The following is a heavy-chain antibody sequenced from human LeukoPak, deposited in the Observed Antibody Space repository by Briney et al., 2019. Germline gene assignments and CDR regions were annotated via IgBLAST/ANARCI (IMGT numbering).Heavy chain of an antibody. CDR1: GFIFSDYY. CDR2: IGSSGSTI. D-gene: IGHD3-10*01. CDR3: ARALWLGEGFFDY. Sequence: GGSLRLSCAASGFIFSDYYMTWIRQAPGKGLELISHIGSSGSTIYYADSMKGRFTISRDNTKKSLYPQMNSLRAEDTAVYYCARALWLGEGFFDYWGQGTPVTVSS. J-gene: IGHJ4*02. V-gene: IGHV3-11*04.